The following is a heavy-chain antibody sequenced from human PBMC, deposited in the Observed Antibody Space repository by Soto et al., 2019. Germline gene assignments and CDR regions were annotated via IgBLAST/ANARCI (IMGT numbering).Heavy chain of an antibody. V-gene: IGHV4-59*01. Sequence: SETLSLTCTVSGGSISSYYWSWIRQPPGKGLEWIGYIYYNGNTNYNPSLKSRVTISVDTSKNQFSLKLSSVTAADTAVYYCARATYYYGRSGYLYYSDYWGQGALVTVSS. D-gene: IGHD3-22*01. CDR3: ARATYYYGRSGYLYYSDY. CDR1: GGSISSYY. J-gene: IGHJ4*02. CDR2: IYYNGNT.